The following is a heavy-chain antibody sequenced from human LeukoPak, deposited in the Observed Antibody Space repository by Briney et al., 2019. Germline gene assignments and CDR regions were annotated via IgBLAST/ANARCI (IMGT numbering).Heavy chain of an antibody. CDR1: GFTFSSYD. J-gene: IGHJ4*02. D-gene: IGHD6-19*01. Sequence: PGGSLRLSCAASGFTFSSYDMHWVRQAPGKGLEYVSAISSNGGSTYYANSVKGRFTISRDNSKNTLYLQMGSLRAEDMAVYYCARGSLAGSFDYWGQGTLVTVSS. CDR3: ARGSLAGSFDY. CDR2: ISSNGGST. V-gene: IGHV3-64*01.